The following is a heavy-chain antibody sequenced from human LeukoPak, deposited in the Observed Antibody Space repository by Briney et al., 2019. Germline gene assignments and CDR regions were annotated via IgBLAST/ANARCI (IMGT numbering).Heavy chain of an antibody. CDR2: ISGSGGST. V-gene: IGHV3-23*01. CDR3: AKTRSYYYYYYGMDV. D-gene: IGHD1-26*01. J-gene: IGHJ6*02. CDR1: GFTFSSYA. Sequence: GGSLRLSCSASGFTFSSYAMSWVRQAPGKGLEWVSAISGSGGSTYYADSVKGRFTISRDNSKNTLYLQMSSLRAEDTAVYYCAKTRSYYYYYYGMDVWGQGTTVTVSS.